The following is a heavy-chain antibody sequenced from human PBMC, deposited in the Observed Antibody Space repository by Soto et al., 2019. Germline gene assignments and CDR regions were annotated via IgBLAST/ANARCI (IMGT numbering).Heavy chain of an antibody. Sequence: GESLKISCKHSGFNFPTFWIAWVRQMPGKGLEWMGTIYPDDSDTRYSPSFQGQVTISADKSIQTAYLQWGSLKASDSALYYCRGGKHSSPRGGFDVWGEGTPVSVSS. CDR3: RGGKHSSPRGGFDV. CDR1: GFNFPTFW. CDR2: IYPDDSDT. J-gene: IGHJ5*02. V-gene: IGHV5-51*01. D-gene: IGHD2-2*01.